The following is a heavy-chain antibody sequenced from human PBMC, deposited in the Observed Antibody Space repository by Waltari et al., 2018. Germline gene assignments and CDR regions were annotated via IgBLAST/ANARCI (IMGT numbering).Heavy chain of an antibody. CDR2: IIPILGIA. D-gene: IGHD3-10*01. V-gene: IGHV1-69*02. Sequence: QVQLVQSGAEVKKPGSSVKVSCKAYGGTLSSYTISWVRPAPGQGLEWMGRIIPILGIANYAQKFQGRVTITADKSTSTAYMELSSLRSEDTAVYYCARAKTPLWFGELAYFDYWGQGTLVTVSS. CDR3: ARAKTPLWFGELAYFDY. J-gene: IGHJ4*02. CDR1: GGTLSSYT.